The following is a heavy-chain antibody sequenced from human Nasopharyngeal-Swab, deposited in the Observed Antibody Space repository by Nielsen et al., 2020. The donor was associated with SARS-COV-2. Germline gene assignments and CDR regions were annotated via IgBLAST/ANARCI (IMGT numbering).Heavy chain of an antibody. CDR3: VRDDGDVPGITGSGPPGGF. Sequence: ASVKVSCKASGYFFTDYYMHWVRQAPGQWLEWMGRINPYSGDTKYAQNFQGRVTVTRDTSINTVYVELSSLTSDDTAVYYCVRDDGDVPGITGSGPPGGFWGQGTLVTVSS. CDR1: GYFFTDYY. J-gene: IGHJ4*02. D-gene: IGHD6-13*01. CDR2: INPYSGDT. V-gene: IGHV1-2*06.